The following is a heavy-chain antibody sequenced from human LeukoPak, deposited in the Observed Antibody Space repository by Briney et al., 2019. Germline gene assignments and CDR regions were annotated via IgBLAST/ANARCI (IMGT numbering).Heavy chain of an antibody. CDR3: ARGNKAYCSSTSCYTYYYYGTDV. J-gene: IGHJ6*02. CDR1: GGSFSGYY. V-gene: IGHV4-34*01. CDR2: INHSGSA. D-gene: IGHD2-2*02. Sequence: PSETLSLTCAVYGGSFSGYYWSWIRQPPGKGLEWIGEINHSGSANYNPPLKSRVTISVDTSKNQFSLKLSSVTAADTAVYYCARGNKAYCSSTSCYTYYYYGTDVWGQGTTVTVSS.